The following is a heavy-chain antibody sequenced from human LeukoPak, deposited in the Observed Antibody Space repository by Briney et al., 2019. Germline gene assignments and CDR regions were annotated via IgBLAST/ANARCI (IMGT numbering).Heavy chain of an antibody. CDR3: ARDLEAYFTQSIAAAGY. CDR2: ISSSSSTI. D-gene: IGHD6-13*01. CDR1: GFTFSSYS. J-gene: IGHJ4*02. Sequence: PGGSLRLSCAASGFTFSSYSMNWVRQAPGKGLEWVSHISSSSSTIYYADSVKGRFTISRDNAKNSLYLQMNSLRAEDTAVYYCARDLEAYFTQSIAAAGYWGQGTLVTVSS. V-gene: IGHV3-48*01.